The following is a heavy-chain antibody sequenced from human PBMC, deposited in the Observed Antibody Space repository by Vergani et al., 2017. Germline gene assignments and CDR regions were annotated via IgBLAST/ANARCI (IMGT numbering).Heavy chain of an antibody. Sequence: QVQLQESGPGLVKPSQTLSLTCTVSGGSFSTGGQSWTWLRQSAGKGLEWIGRIYTSVATNYNPSLRSRAIMSVGASKRQFSLNVTSVTAADTAVYYCAIDGGEYDKGYLDVWGQGTKVTVTS. CDR3: AIDGGEYDKGYLDV. CDR1: GGSFSTGGQS. D-gene: IGHD2-21*01. V-gene: IGHV4-61*02. J-gene: IGHJ3*01. CDR2: IYTSVAT.